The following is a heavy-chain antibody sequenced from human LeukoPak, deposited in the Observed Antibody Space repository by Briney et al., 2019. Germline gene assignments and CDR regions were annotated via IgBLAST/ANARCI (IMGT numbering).Heavy chain of an antibody. D-gene: IGHD6-25*01. CDR3: ARSSRGHFHYYYYGMDV. CDR2: IIPIFGTA. CDR1: GGTFSSYA. J-gene: IGHJ6*02. Sequence: SVKVSCKASGGTFSSYAISWVRQAPGQGLEWMEGIIPIFGTANYAQKFQGRVTITADESTSTAYMELSSLRSEDTAVYYCARSSRGHFHYYYYGMDVWGQGTTVTVSS. V-gene: IGHV1-69*13.